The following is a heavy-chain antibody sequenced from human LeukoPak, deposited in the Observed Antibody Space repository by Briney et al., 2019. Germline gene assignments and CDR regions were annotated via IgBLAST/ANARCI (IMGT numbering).Heavy chain of an antibody. J-gene: IGHJ4*02. CDR2: IFSDGTT. CDR3: AKTGGPWD. V-gene: IGHV3-53*01. CDR1: GFTVGSSF. D-gene: IGHD7-27*01. Sequence: GRSLRLSCAASGFTVGSSFMTWVRQAPGKGQEWVSVIFSDGTTYYTDSVKGRFTISRDNSKNTLYLQLNSLRAEDTAVYYCAKTGGPWDWGQGTLVTVSS.